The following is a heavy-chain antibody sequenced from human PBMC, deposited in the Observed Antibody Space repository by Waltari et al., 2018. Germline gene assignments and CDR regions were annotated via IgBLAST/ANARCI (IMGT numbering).Heavy chain of an antibody. CDR2: SYYSGRT. Sequence: QLQLQDSGPGLVKPSETLSLTCTVSGGSISSSSYYWGWIRQPPGTGLAWIGSSYYSGRTYDNPSRKSRVTISVDTSKNQFSLKLSSVTAADTAVYYCARSSSWSPSFDYWGQGTLVTVSS. V-gene: IGHV4-39*01. CDR1: GGSISSSSYY. D-gene: IGHD6-13*01. CDR3: ARSSSWSPSFDY. J-gene: IGHJ4*02.